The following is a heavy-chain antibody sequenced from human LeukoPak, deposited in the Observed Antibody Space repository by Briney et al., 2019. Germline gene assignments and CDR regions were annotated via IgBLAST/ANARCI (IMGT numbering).Heavy chain of an antibody. Sequence: GASVKVSCKASGYTFTSYGISWVRQAPGQGLEWMGWISAYNGNTNYAQKLQGRVTMTTDTSTSTAYMELRSLRSDDTAVYYCARDRSSWSGYSRDWYFDLWGRGTLVTVSS. V-gene: IGHV1-18*01. CDR2: ISAYNGNT. CDR3: ARDRSSWSGYSRDWYFDL. D-gene: IGHD3-3*01. J-gene: IGHJ2*01. CDR1: GYTFTSYG.